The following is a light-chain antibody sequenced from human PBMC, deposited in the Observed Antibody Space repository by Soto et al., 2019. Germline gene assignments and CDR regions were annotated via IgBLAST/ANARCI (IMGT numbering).Light chain of an antibody. CDR1: QSVSSN. V-gene: IGKV3-15*01. J-gene: IGKJ1*01. CDR2: GAS. Sequence: EIVMTQSPATLSVSPGERATLSCRASQSVSSNLAWYQQKPGQAPRLLIYGASTRATGIPARFSGSGSGTEFTLTISSLQSEDFAVYYRQQYNNWPRETFGQGTKV. CDR3: QQYNNWPRET.